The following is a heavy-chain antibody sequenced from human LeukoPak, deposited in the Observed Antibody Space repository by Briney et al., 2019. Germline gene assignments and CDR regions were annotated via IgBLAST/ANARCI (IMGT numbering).Heavy chain of an antibody. J-gene: IGHJ5*02. CDR1: GYTFTSYG. CDR3: ASMVRGCP. D-gene: IGHD3-10*01. CDR2: ISAYNGNT. V-gene: IGHV1-18*01. Sequence: ASVKVSCKASGYTFTSYGISWVRQAPGQGLEWMGWISAYNGNTNYAQKFQGRVTMTEDTSTDTAYMELSSLRSEDTAVYYCASMVRGCPWGQGTLVTVSS.